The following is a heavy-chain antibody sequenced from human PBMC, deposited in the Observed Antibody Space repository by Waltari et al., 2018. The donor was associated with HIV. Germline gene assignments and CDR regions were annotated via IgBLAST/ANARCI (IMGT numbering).Heavy chain of an antibody. Sequence: QVQLVQSGAEVKKPGASVKVSCKASGYTFTSYGISWVRQAPGQGLGWMGWIRAYNGITNYAQKLQGRVTMTADAPTSTAYMELRSVRSDDTAVYYCAGGGCSSASGYNGWFDPWGQGTLVTVSS. CDR1: GYTFTSYG. CDR3: AGGGCSSASGYNGWFDP. V-gene: IGHV1-18*01. CDR2: IRAYNGIT. D-gene: IGHD2-2*02. J-gene: IGHJ5*02.